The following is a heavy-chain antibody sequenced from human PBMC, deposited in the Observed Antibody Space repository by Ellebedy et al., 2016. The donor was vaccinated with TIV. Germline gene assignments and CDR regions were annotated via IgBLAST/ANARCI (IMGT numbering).Heavy chain of an antibody. CDR1: GFTFSNYA. Sequence: PGGSLRLSCAASGFTFSNYAMNWVRQAPGKGLEWVSAVSDDGRSKDYADSVKGRFTISRDNSKNALYLQMNSLRAEDTAVFYCAKEMDHGKPFDSWGQGTLVTVSS. V-gene: IGHV3-23*01. J-gene: IGHJ4*02. D-gene: IGHD1-14*01. CDR3: AKEMDHGKPFDS. CDR2: VSDDGRSK.